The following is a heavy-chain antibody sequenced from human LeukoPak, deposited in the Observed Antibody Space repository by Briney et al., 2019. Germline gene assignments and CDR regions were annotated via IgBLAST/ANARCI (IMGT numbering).Heavy chain of an antibody. CDR2: IIPIFGIA. Sequence: ASVKVSCKASGGTFSSYAISWVRQAPGQGLEWMGRIIPIFGIANYAQKFQGRVTITADKSTSTAYMELSSLGSEDTAVYYCASPGDYPPVERDRMDVWGQGTTVTVSS. CDR3: ASPGDYPPVERDRMDV. J-gene: IGHJ6*02. V-gene: IGHV1-69*04. D-gene: IGHD5-12*01. CDR1: GGTFSSYA.